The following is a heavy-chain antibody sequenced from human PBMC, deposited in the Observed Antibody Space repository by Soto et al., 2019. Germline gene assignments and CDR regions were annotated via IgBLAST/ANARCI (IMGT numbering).Heavy chain of an antibody. CDR1: GGSISNYY. V-gene: IGHV4-59*01. D-gene: IGHD6-19*01. Sequence: SETLSLTCTVSGGSISNYYWSWIRQPPGKGLEWIAYIYYSGSTNYNPSLKSRVTISLDTSKNQLSVNLTSMTAADTAIYYCVQTTGWPGFDFWGQGILVTVSS. CDR3: VQTTGWPGFDF. CDR2: IYYSGST. J-gene: IGHJ4*02.